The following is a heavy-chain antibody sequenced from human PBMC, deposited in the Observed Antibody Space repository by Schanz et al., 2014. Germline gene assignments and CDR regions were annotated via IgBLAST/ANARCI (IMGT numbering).Heavy chain of an antibody. J-gene: IGHJ4*02. CDR3: ARGVRIDY. D-gene: IGHD3-3*01. CDR2: IKQDGSEK. V-gene: IGHV3-7*01. Sequence: EVQLLESGGGFVQPGGSLRLSCAASGFTFSSYAMSWVRQAPGKGLEWVANIKQDGSEKYYVDSVKGRFTISRDNAKNSLYLQMNRLTAEDTAVYYCARGVRIDYWGQGTLVTVSS. CDR1: GFTFSSYA.